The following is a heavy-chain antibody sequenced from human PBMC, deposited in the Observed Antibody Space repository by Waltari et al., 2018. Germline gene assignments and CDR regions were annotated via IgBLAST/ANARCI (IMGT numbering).Heavy chain of an antibody. J-gene: IGHJ4*02. CDR3: ARETGGSHYFDY. D-gene: IGHD2-15*01. V-gene: IGHV3-48*01. Sequence: EVQLVESGGGLVQPGGSLRLSCAASGFTFRSYRMNWVRQAPGKGREWVSYISTTGTTTYYADSVKGRLTISRDNAKNSLYLQMNSLRAEDTAVYYCARETGGSHYFDYWGQGTLVTVSS. CDR2: ISTTGTTT. CDR1: GFTFRSYR.